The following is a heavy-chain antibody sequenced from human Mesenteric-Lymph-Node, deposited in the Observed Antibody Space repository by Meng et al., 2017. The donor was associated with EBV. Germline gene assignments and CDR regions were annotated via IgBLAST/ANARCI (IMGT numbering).Heavy chain of an antibody. V-gene: IGHV6-1*01. D-gene: IGHD1/OR15-1a*01. J-gene: IGHJ4*02. CDR1: GASGSSTSAA. Sequence: LQQSGPGLVQPSQTLSLTRASAGASGSSTSAALNWIRQSPSRGLDLLGKTYYRSKWDNDYAVSVKGRIALNPDTSKNQFFLQLNSVTPEDTAVYYCARDYGTSRPFEYWGQGILVTVSS. CDR3: ARDYGTSRPFEY. CDR2: TYYRSKWDN.